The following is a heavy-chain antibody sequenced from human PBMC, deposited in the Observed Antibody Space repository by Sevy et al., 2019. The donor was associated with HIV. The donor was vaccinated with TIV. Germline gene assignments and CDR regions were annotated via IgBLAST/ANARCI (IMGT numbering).Heavy chain of an antibody. Sequence: GGSLRLSCAASGFTFSSYGLHWVRQAPGRGLEWVAGILSDGNIKYYIDSVKGRFTISRDDSKNTLYLQMNSLRAEDTAVYYCARESGSGWYIDHWGQGALVTVSS. CDR1: GFTFSSYG. CDR2: ILSDGNIK. J-gene: IGHJ4*02. V-gene: IGHV3-33*01. CDR3: ARESGSGWYIDH. D-gene: IGHD6-19*01.